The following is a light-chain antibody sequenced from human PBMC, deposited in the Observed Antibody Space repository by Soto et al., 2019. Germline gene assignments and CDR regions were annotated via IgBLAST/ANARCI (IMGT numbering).Light chain of an antibody. Sequence: ETVMTQSPATLSVSPGERATLSCRASQSVSSNLAWYQQKPGQAPRLLIYGASTRATGIPARFSGSGSGTEFTLTISSLQSEDFAVYYCQQYNNWPPLTFGQGTRLEIK. J-gene: IGKJ5*01. V-gene: IGKV3-15*01. CDR2: GAS. CDR1: QSVSSN. CDR3: QQYNNWPPLT.